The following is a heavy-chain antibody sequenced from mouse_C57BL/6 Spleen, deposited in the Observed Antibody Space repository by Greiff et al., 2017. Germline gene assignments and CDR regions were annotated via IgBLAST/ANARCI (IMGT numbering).Heavy chain of an antibody. CDR3: ARREFTTVVATGGDFDY. CDR1: GYTFTSYG. Sequence: VQLQQSGAELARPGASVKLSCKASGYTFTSYGISWVKQRTGQGLEWIGEIYPRSGNTYYNEKFKGKATLTADKSSSTAYMELRSLTSEDSAVYFCARREFTTVVATGGDFDYWGQGTTLTVSS. V-gene: IGHV1-81*01. CDR2: IYPRSGNT. D-gene: IGHD1-1*01. J-gene: IGHJ2*01.